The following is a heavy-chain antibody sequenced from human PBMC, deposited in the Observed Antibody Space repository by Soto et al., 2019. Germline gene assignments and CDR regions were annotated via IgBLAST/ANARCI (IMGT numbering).Heavy chain of an antibody. Sequence: QVQLVQSGAEVKKPGSSVKVSCKASGGTFSSYAITWVRQAPGQGLEWMGGIIPIFGTANYAQKFQDRVTITADESTTTAYMELSSLRSEDTAVYYCARDPLRRLTGYYNGDDDYYHYYGLDVWGQGTTVTVSS. D-gene: IGHD3-9*01. CDR3: ARDPLRRLTGYYNGDDDYYHYYGLDV. CDR2: IIPIFGTA. CDR1: GGTFSSYA. V-gene: IGHV1-69*01. J-gene: IGHJ6*02.